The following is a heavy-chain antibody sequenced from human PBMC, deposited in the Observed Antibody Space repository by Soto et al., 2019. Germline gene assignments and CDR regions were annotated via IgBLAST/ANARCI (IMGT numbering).Heavy chain of an antibody. V-gene: IGHV1-69*13. J-gene: IGHJ4*02. CDR3: ARGRWELGYCSGGSCYRENYFDY. D-gene: IGHD2-15*01. Sequence: GASVKVSCKASGGTFSSYALSWVRQAAGQGLAWMGWIIPIFGTANYAQKFQGRVTITADESTSTAYMELSSLRSEDTAVYYCARGRWELGYCSGGSCYRENYFDYWGQGTLVTVSS. CDR1: GGTFSSYA. CDR2: IIPIFGTA.